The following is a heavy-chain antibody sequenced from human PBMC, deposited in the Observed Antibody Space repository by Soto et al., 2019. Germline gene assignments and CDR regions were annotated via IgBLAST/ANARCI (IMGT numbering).Heavy chain of an antibody. CDR1: GGTFSSYA. CDR3: ARSWSGYYTATGCWFDP. Sequence: SVKVSCKASGGTFSSYAISWVRQAPGQGLEWMGGIIPIFGTANYAQKFRGRVTITADESTSTAYMELSSLRSEDTAVYYCARSWSGYYTATGCWFDPWGQGTLVTVSS. V-gene: IGHV1-69*13. CDR2: IIPIFGTA. J-gene: IGHJ5*02. D-gene: IGHD3-3*01.